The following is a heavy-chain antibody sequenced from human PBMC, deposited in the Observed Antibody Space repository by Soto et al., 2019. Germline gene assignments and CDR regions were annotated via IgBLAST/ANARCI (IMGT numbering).Heavy chain of an antibody. CDR3: AKDLDYSHYFDH. V-gene: IGHV3-30*18. J-gene: IGHJ4*02. CDR1: GFTFSSYG. D-gene: IGHD4-4*01. Sequence: GGSLRLSCAASGFTFSSYGMHWVRQAPGKGLEWVAVISYDGSNKYYADSVKGRFTISRDNSKNTLYLQMNSLRAEVTAVYYCAKDLDYSHYFDHWGQGTLVTVSS. CDR2: ISYDGSNK.